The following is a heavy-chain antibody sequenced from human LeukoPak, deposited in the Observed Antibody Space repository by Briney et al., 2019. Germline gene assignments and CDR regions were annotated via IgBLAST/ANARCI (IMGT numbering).Heavy chain of an antibody. J-gene: IGHJ6*03. CDR3: ASQPKLDDYYYYMDV. V-gene: IGHV1-2*02. CDR2: INPNSGGT. D-gene: IGHD1-1*01. CDR1: GYTFTCYY. Sequence: ASVKDSCKATGYTFTCYYMHWVGQAPGKGLEWVGWINPNSGGTNYAQKFQGRVTMTRDTSISTAYMELSRLRSDDTAVYYCASQPKLDDYYYYMDVWGKGTTVTVSS.